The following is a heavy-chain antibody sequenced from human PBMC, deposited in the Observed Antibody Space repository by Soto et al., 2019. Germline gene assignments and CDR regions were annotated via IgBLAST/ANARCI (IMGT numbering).Heavy chain of an antibody. CDR1: GGSISSGGYY. Sequence: PSETLSLTCTVSGGSISSGGYYWTWIRQHPGKGLEWIGYNYYSGITYYNPSLKSRVTISLDTSKNQFSLKLSSVTAADTAVYYCARGSSIAGLYYGMDVWGQGNTVTVSS. D-gene: IGHD6-6*01. J-gene: IGHJ6*02. V-gene: IGHV4-31*03. CDR3: ARGSSIAGLYYGMDV. CDR2: NYYSGIT.